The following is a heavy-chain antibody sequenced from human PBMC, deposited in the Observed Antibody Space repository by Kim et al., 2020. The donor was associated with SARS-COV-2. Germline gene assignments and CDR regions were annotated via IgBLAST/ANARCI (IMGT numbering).Heavy chain of an antibody. D-gene: IGHD1-26*01. CDR1: GFTFSNYD. CDR3: VRIAGVQSLEMDV. CDR2: VSFDGSNK. V-gene: IGHV3-30*03. J-gene: IGHJ6*02. Sequence: GGSLRLSCAASGFTFSNYDMHWVRQTPGKGLEWVAGVSFDGSNKPYAESVKGRFTISRDNARNTLFLQMSSLRLEDTAVYYCVRIAGVQSLEMDVWGQGTTVTVPS.